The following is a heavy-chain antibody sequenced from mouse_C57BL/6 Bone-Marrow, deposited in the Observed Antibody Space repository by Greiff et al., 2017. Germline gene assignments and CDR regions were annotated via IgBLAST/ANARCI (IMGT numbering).Heavy chain of an antibody. CDR3: ARRYGSSYWYFDV. CDR2: ISSGGSYT. Sequence: EVNLVESGGDLVKPGGSLKLSCAASGFTFSSYGMSWVRQTPDKRLEWVATISSGGSYTYYPDSVKGRFTISRDNAKNTLYLQMSSLKSEDTAMYYCARRYGSSYWYFDVWGTGTTVTVSS. J-gene: IGHJ1*03. V-gene: IGHV5-6*02. D-gene: IGHD1-1*01. CDR1: GFTFSSYG.